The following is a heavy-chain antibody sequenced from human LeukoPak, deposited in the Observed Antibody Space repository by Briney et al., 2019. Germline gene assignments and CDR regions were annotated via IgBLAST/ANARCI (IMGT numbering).Heavy chain of an antibody. J-gene: IGHJ4*02. V-gene: IGHV3-30*03. Sequence: GGSLRLSCAASGFTFSSYGMHWVRQAPGKGLEWVAVISYDGSNKYYADSVKGRFTISRDNAKNTLYLQVNNLRAEDTAVYYCARGPNSNWSGLDFWGQGTLLTVSS. D-gene: IGHD6-6*01. CDR2: ISYDGSNK. CDR3: ARGPNSNWSGLDF. CDR1: GFTFSSYG.